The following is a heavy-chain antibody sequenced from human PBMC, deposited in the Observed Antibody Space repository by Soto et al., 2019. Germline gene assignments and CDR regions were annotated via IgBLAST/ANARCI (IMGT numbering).Heavy chain of an antibody. V-gene: IGHV3-30-3*01. D-gene: IGHD3-10*02. CDR3: ARVFEDVDY. CDR2: ISYDGSNK. J-gene: IGHJ4*02. CDR1: GFTFSSYA. Sequence: QVQLVESGGGVVQPGRSLRLSCAASGFTFSSYAMHWVRQAPGKGLEWVAVISYDGSNKYYADSVKGRFTISRDNSKNTLYLQMNSLRAEDTAVYYCARVFEDVDYWGQGTLVTVSS.